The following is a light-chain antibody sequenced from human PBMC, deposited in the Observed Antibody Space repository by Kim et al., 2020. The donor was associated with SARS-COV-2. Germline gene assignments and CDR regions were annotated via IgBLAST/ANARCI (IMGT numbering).Light chain of an antibody. CDR3: ETWDSNSRV. CDR1: SGHSSYI. V-gene: IGLV4-60*03. J-gene: IGLJ3*02. CDR2: LEGSGSY. Sequence: SSFKLTCTLCSGHSSYIIAWHQQQPGKAPRYLMKLEGSGSYNKGSGVPDRFSGSSSGADRYLTISSLQSEDEADYYCETWDSNSRVFGGGTQLTVL.